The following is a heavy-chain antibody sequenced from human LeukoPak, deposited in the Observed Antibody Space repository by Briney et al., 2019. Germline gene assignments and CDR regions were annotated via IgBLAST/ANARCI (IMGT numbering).Heavy chain of an antibody. D-gene: IGHD2-2*02. CDR3: ASGGIVAVPAAIRWHYYGMDV. CDR1: GYTFTGYY. J-gene: IGHJ6*02. V-gene: IGHV1-2*02. Sequence: GASVKVSCKASGYTFTGYYMHWVRQAPGQGLEWMGWINPNSGGTNYAQKFQGRVTMTRDTSISTAYMELSRLRSDDTAVYYCASGGIVAVPAAIRWHYYGMDVWGQGTTVTVSS. CDR2: INPNSGGT.